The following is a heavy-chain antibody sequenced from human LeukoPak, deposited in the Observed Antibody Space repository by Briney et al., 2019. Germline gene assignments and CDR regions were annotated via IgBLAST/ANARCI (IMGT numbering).Heavy chain of an antibody. CDR3: ARIRILNTGKDAFDI. CDR2: IKQDGSEK. V-gene: IGHV3-7*01. CDR1: GFTFSSYW. Sequence: GGSLRLSCAASGFTFSSYWMSWVRQAPGKGLEWVANIKQDGSEKYYVDSVKGRFTISRDNAKNSLYLQMNSLRAEDTAVYYCARIRILNTGKDAFDIWGQGTMVTVSS. J-gene: IGHJ3*02. D-gene: IGHD2/OR15-2a*01.